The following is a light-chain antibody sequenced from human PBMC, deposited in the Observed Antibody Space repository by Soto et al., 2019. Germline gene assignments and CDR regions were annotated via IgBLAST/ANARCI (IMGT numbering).Light chain of an antibody. Sequence: DIQMTQSPSTLSASVGDRITITCRASQSVSRRLAWYQQKPGKAPKLLIYDASSLESGVPSRFSGRGSGTEFTLTISSLQPDECATYYCHTYKSYSLHTFGQGTKLEIK. J-gene: IGKJ2*01. V-gene: IGKV1-5*01. CDR1: QSVSRR. CDR2: DAS. CDR3: HTYKSYSLHT.